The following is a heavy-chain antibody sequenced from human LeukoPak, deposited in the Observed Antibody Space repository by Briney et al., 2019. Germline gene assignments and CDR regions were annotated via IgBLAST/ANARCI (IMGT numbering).Heavy chain of an antibody. Sequence: SETLSLTCTVSGGSISSDYWSWIRQPPGKGLEWIGEINHSGSTNYNPSLKSRVTISVDASKNLFALKLSSVTAADTAVYYCARDRYCSGGSCYLGWFDPWGQGTLVTVSS. CDR2: INHSGST. J-gene: IGHJ5*02. V-gene: IGHV4-34*01. CDR3: ARDRYCSGGSCYLGWFDP. CDR1: GGSISSDY. D-gene: IGHD2-15*01.